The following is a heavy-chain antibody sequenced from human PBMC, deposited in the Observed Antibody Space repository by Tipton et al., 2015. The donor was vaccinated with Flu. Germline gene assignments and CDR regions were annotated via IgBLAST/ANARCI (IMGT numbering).Heavy chain of an antibody. CDR1: GFTFIDYY. D-gene: IGHD3-10*01. CDR2: ITSNGAIV. Sequence: SLRLSCAASGFTFIDYYMSWIRQAPGKGLEWVSYITSNGAIVWYGDSVKGRFTISRDNAKNSVYLQMDSLRAEDTAVYYCVREHFRIIMVRGVADSWGRGTLVTVSS. CDR3: VREHFRIIMVRGVADS. V-gene: IGHV3-11*01. J-gene: IGHJ4*02.